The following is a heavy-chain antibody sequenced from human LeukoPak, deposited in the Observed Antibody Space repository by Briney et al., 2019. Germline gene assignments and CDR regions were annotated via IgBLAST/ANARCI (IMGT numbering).Heavy chain of an antibody. CDR1: GFTFRSYA. V-gene: IGHV3-23*01. CDR2: ISGSGGSR. Sequence: GGSLRLSCAASGFTFRSYAMSWVRQAQGKGVEWVSGISGSGGSRDYADSVKGRFTISREKDKNSLYLRMNSLRAEDTALYYCARGLITVVPAASIGYWGQGTLVTVSS. J-gene: IGHJ4*02. CDR3: ARGLITVVPAASIGY. D-gene: IGHD2-2*01.